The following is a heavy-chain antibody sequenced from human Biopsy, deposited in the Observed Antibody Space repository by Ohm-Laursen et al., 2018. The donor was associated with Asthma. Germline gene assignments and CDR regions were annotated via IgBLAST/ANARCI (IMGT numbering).Heavy chain of an antibody. CDR3: AREGITGTTAWFDP. CDR1: GGTFSSYA. J-gene: IGHJ5*02. Sequence: ATVKISCKASGGTFSSYAISWVRQAPGQGLEWMGRINPNSGGTNYAQKFQGRVTMTRDTSISTACMELSRLRSDDTAVYYCAREGITGTTAWFDPWGQGTLVTVSS. V-gene: IGHV1-2*06. CDR2: INPNSGGT. D-gene: IGHD1-7*01.